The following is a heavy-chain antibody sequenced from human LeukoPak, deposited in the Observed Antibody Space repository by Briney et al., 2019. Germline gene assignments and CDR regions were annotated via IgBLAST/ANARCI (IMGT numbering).Heavy chain of an antibody. V-gene: IGHV3-21*01. CDR3: ARAGEYYDRSDHSFLDAFEM. J-gene: IGHJ3*02. CDR1: GFTFSIYS. Sequence: PGGSLRLSCAASGFTFSIYSMNWVRQAPGKGLEWVSSISSSRSYIYYADSVKGRFTISRDNATNSLYLQMNSLRADDTAVYYCARAGEYYDRSDHSFLDAFEMWGEGTVDSVSS. CDR2: ISSSRSYI. D-gene: IGHD3-22*01.